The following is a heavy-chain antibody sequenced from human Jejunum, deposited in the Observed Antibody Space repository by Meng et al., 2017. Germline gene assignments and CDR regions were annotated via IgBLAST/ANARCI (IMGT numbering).Heavy chain of an antibody. V-gene: IGHV3-33*01. D-gene: IGHD3-16*01. CDR1: GFTFSSYG. CDR2: IYSDGSKT. Sequence: GGSLRLSCAASGFTFSSYGMHWVRQAPGKGLEWVGLIYSDGSKTYHADSSRFTISRDNSKNTLYLQVNSLTVEDTAMYYCARDDVLLGNNLDDWGQGTLVTVSS. J-gene: IGHJ4*02. CDR3: ARDDVLLGNNLDD.